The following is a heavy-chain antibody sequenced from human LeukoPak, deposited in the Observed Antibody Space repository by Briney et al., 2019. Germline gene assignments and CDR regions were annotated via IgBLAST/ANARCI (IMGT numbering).Heavy chain of an antibody. J-gene: IGHJ3*02. CDR2: INPNSGDT. D-gene: IGHD3-9*01. Sequence: ASVKVSCKASGYTFTGYYMHWVRQAPGQGLEWMGWINPNSGDTNYAQKFQGRVTMTRDTSVSTAYMELSSLRSEDTAVYYCAILEIYDLLTGDVFDIWGQGTMVTVSS. V-gene: IGHV1-2*02. CDR1: GYTFTGYY. CDR3: AILEIYDLLTGDVFDI.